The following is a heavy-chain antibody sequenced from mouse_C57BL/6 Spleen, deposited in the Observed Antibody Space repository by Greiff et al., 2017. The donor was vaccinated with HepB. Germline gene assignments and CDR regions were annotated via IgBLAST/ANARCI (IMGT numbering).Heavy chain of an antibody. V-gene: IGHV1-19*01. D-gene: IGHD1-1*01. CDR2: INPYNGGT. J-gene: IGHJ4*01. CDR1: GYTFTDYY. CDR3: ARGPYYYGSSYEYAMDY. Sequence: EVQLQQSGPVLVKPGASVKMSCKASGYTFTDYYMNWVKQSHGKSLEWIGVINPYNGGTSYNQKFKGKATLTVDKSSSTAYMELNSLTSEDSAVYYCARGPYYYGSSYEYAMDYWGQGTSVTVSS.